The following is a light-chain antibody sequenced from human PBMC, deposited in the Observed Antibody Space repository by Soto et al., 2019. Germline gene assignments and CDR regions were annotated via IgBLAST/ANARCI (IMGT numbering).Light chain of an antibody. Sequence: QSVLTQPPSASGTPGQRVTISCSGSSSNIGSNTVNWYQQLPGTAPKLLIYSNNQRPSGVPDRFSGSKSGTSASLAISGLQSEDAADYYCAAWYDSLNGHVFGTGTKVTVL. V-gene: IGLV1-44*01. CDR1: SSNIGSNT. CDR2: SNN. CDR3: AAWYDSLNGHV. J-gene: IGLJ1*01.